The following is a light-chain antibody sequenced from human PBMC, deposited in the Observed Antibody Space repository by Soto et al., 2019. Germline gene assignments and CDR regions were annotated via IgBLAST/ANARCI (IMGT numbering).Light chain of an antibody. CDR2: DVS. CDR3: CSYAGSYGGHV. V-gene: IGLV2-11*01. CDR1: SSDVGGYNY. J-gene: IGLJ1*01. Sequence: QSALTQPRSVSGSPGQSVTISCTGTSSDVGGYNYVSWYQQHPGKAPKLMIYDVSKRPSGVPDRFSGSKSGNTASLTISGLQAEDEADYYCCSYAGSYGGHVFGTGTKLTVL.